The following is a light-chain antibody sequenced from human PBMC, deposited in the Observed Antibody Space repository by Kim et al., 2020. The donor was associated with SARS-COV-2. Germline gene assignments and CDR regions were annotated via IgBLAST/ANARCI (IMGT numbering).Light chain of an antibody. J-gene: IGLJ3*02. CDR1: NFNIGENY. V-gene: IGLV1-51*01. CDR2: DNT. Sequence: QSVLTQPPSVSAAPGQKVTISCSGSNFNIGENYVSWFQQVPGTAPKVVMYDNTVRPSGIPDRFSGSKSGTSATLTITGLQTGDEADYYCATWDKSLSAGVFGGGTKVTVL. CDR3: ATWDKSLSAGV.